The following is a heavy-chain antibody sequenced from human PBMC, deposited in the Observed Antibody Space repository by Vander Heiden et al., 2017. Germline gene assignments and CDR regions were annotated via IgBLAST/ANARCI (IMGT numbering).Heavy chain of an antibody. D-gene: IGHD6-13*01. CDR3: ARDHEAAAGKNFDY. J-gene: IGHJ4*02. CDR2: ISAYNGNT. V-gene: IGHV1-18*01. Sequence: QVQLVQSGAEVKKPGASVKVSCKASGYTFPTYGITCVRQAPGQGLEWMGWISAYNGNTHYAQKLQGRVTLTTDTSTSTAYMELRSLRSDDTAVYYCARDHEAAAGKNFDYWGQGTLVTVSS. CDR1: GYTFPTYG.